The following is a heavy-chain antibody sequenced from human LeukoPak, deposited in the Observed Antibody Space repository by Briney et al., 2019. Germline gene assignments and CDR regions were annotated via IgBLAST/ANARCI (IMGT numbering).Heavy chain of an antibody. Sequence: PGRSLRLSCAASGFTFSSYAMHWVRQAPGKGLEWVAVISYDGSNKYYADSVKGRFTISRDNSKNTLYLQMNSQRAEDTAVYYCARGGAVAAAPFDYWGQGTLVTVSS. J-gene: IGHJ4*02. V-gene: IGHV3-30*04. D-gene: IGHD6-19*01. CDR1: GFTFSSYA. CDR2: ISYDGSNK. CDR3: ARGGAVAAAPFDY.